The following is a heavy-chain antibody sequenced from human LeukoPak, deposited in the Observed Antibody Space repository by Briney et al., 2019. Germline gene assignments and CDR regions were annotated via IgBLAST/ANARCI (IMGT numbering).Heavy chain of an antibody. CDR2: IYYSGST. D-gene: IGHD4-17*01. V-gene: IGHV4-31*03. CDR3: ARESPDYGDPYYYYGMDV. CDR1: GGSISSGGYY. Sequence: SQTLSLTCTVSGGSISSGGYYWSWIRQHPGTGLEWIGYIYYSGSTYYNPSLKSRVTISVDTSKNQFSLKLSSVTAADTAVYYCARESPDYGDPYYYYGMDVWGQGTTVTVSS. J-gene: IGHJ6*02.